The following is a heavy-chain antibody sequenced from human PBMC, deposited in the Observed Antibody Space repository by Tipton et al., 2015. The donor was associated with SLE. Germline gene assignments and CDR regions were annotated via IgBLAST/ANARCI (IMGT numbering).Heavy chain of an antibody. J-gene: IGHJ2*01. V-gene: IGHV1-18*01. Sequence: QLVQSGAEVKKPGASVKVSCKASGYTFTSYDINWVRQATGQGLEWMGWISAYNGNTNYAQKLQGRVTMTTDTSTSTAYMELRSLRSDDTAVYYCARGDYSSSRGEFDLWGRGTLVTVSS. D-gene: IGHD6-13*01. CDR2: ISAYNGNT. CDR1: GYTFTSYD. CDR3: ARGDYSSSRGEFDL.